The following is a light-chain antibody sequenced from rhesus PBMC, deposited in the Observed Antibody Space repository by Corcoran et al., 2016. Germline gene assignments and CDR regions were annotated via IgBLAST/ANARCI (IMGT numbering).Light chain of an antibody. Sequence: DIQMTQSPSSLSASVGDTVTITCRASQGISSYLIWFQPKPGKAPKPQIYGATNLQSGVPSRFSGSGSGTDFTLTSSSLQPENFATYYCQQYKTYPLTFGGGTRVEIK. J-gene: IGKJ4*01. CDR1: QGISSY. CDR2: GAT. V-gene: IGKV1-28*02. CDR3: QQYKTYPLT.